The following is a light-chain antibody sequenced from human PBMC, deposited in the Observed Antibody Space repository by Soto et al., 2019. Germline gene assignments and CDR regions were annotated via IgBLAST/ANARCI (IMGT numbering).Light chain of an antibody. CDR1: QSISSW. V-gene: IGKV1-5*03. CDR3: QQYQSHPIN. CDR2: KAS. Sequence: IQLTQAPSTRSASVGDRGTITCRASQSISSWLAWYQQKPGKAPKLLIYKASALESGVPSRFSGSGSGTEFTLTISSLQPDDYASYYCQQYQSHPINLGQGTRLEI. J-gene: IGKJ5*01.